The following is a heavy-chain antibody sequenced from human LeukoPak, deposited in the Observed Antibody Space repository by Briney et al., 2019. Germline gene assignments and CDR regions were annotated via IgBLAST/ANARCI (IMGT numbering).Heavy chain of an antibody. Sequence: GGSLRLSYVASGFTFSSFSMHWVRQAPGNGLEWVAVISHDGSHKSYADSVRGRFTISRDNSKNTLSLQMNTLRPEDTALFYCARDPNRLADYGGDYFDHWGQGTLVTVSS. D-gene: IGHD4-23*01. CDR2: ISHDGSHK. CDR3: ARDPNRLADYGGDYFDH. J-gene: IGHJ4*02. CDR1: GFTFSSFS. V-gene: IGHV3-30*04.